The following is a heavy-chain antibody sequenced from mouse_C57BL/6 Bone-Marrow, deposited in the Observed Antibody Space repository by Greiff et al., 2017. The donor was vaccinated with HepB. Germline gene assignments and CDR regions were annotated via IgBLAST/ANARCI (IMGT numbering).Heavy chain of an antibody. V-gene: IGHV1-50*01. Sequence: QVQLQQPGAELVKPGASVKLSCKASGYTFTSYWMQWVKQRPGQGLEWIGEIDPSDSYTNYNQKFKGKATLTVDTSSSTAYMQLSSRTSEDSAVYYCARWGKHFDYWGQGTTLTVSS. CDR3: ARWGKHFDY. J-gene: IGHJ2*01. CDR2: IDPSDSYT. CDR1: GYTFTSYW.